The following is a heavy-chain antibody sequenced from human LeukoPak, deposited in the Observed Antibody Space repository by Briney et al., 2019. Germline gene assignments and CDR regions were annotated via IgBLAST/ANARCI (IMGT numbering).Heavy chain of an antibody. CDR1: GYTFTSYY. D-gene: IGHD3-3*01. V-gene: IGHV1-46*01. CDR3: ARGDDFWSGYYYMDV. CDR2: INPSGGST. Sequence: ASVKVSCKASGYTFTSYYIHWVRQAPGQGLEWMGIINPSGGSTSYAQKFQGRVTMTRDTSTGTVYMELSSLRSEDTAVYYCARGDDFWSGYYYMDVWGKGTTVTVSS. J-gene: IGHJ6*03.